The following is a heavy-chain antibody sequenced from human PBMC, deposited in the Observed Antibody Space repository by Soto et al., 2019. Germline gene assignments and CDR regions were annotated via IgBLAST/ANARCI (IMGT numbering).Heavy chain of an antibody. Sequence: QVQLQQWGAGLLKPSETLSLTCAVYGGSFSGYYWSWIRQPPGKGLEWIGEINHSGSTNYNPSLTSRVTISVDTSKNQFSLKLSSVTAADTAVYYCAREALYCGGGSCHDDYWGQGTLVTVSS. CDR2: INHSGST. CDR1: GGSFSGYY. CDR3: AREALYCGGGSCHDDY. V-gene: IGHV4-34*01. J-gene: IGHJ4*02. D-gene: IGHD2-15*01.